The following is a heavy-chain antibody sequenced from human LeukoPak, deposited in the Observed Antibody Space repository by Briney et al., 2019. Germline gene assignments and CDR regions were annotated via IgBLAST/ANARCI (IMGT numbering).Heavy chain of an antibody. J-gene: IGHJ4*02. V-gene: IGHV3-7*04. Sequence: GGSLRLSCVASRFXFSKFWMSWVRQAPGKGLEWLANIKSDGSEKYYVDSVKGRFTVSRDNAKNSLYLQMNSLRAEDTAVYYCARGASSWDYWGQGTLVTVSS. D-gene: IGHD6-13*01. CDR3: ARGASSWDY. CDR1: RFXFSKFW. CDR2: IKSDGSEK.